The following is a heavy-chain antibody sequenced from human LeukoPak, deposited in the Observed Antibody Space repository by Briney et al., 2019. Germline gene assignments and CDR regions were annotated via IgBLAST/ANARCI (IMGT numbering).Heavy chain of an antibody. CDR3: ARVTLYTVRFTPYYFDY. CDR2: IYYSGST. Sequence: PSETLSLTCTVSGGSISSYYWSWIRQPPRKGLEWIGYIYYSGSTNYNPSLKSRVTISVDTSTNQFSLKLSSVTAADTAVYYCARVTLYTVRFTPYYFDYWGQGTLVTVSS. J-gene: IGHJ4*02. V-gene: IGHV4-59*12. CDR1: GGSISSYY. D-gene: IGHD4-11*01.